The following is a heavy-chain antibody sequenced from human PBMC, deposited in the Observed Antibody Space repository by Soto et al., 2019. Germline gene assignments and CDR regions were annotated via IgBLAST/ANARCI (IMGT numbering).Heavy chain of an antibody. CDR1: GFTFSSYA. Sequence: QVQLVESGGGVVQPGRSLRLSCAASGFTFSSYAMHWVRQAPGKGLEWVAVISYDGSNKYYADSVKGRFTISRDNSKNTLYLQMNSLRAEDTAVYYCAAYYLVEIATIVDYWGQGTLVTVSS. CDR2: ISYDGSNK. CDR3: AAYYLVEIATIVDY. V-gene: IGHV3-30-3*01. J-gene: IGHJ4*02. D-gene: IGHD5-18*01.